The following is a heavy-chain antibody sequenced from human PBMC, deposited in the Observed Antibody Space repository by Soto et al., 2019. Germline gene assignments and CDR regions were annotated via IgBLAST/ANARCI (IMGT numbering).Heavy chain of an antibody. Sequence: QVQLQQWGAGLLKPSETLSLTCAVYGGSFSDYYWNWIRQPPGKGLEWIAEINHSGSTNYNPSLKSRVTISVDTSKNQFSLKLSSVTAADTAVYYCARPMPHYYYGMDVWGQGTTVTVSS. CDR3: ARPMPHYYYGMDV. CDR2: INHSGST. CDR1: GGSFSDYY. J-gene: IGHJ6*02. D-gene: IGHD2-2*01. V-gene: IGHV4-34*01.